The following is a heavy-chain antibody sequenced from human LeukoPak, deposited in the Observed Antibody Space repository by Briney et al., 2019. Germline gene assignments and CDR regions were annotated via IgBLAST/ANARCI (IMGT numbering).Heavy chain of an antibody. Sequence: TGGSLRLSCAASGFIFSSYETNGVRQAPGKGLEWVAVISYDGSNKYYADSVKGRFTISRDNSKNTLYLQMNSLRAEDTAVYYCARDMRDILTGYLGGFVPDYWGQGTLVTVSS. CDR2: ISYDGSNK. J-gene: IGHJ4*02. D-gene: IGHD3-9*01. CDR3: ARDMRDILTGYLGGFVPDY. CDR1: GFIFSSYE. V-gene: IGHV3-30-3*01.